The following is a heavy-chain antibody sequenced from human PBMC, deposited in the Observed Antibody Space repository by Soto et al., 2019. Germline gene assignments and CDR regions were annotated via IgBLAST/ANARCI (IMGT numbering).Heavy chain of an antibody. V-gene: IGHV1-69*13. J-gene: IGHJ3*02. D-gene: IGHD6-19*01. Sequence: SVKVSCKASGGTFSSYAISWVRQAPGQGLEWMGGIIPIFGTANYAQKFQGRITITADESTSTAYMELSSLRSEDTAVYYCARPRIAVAGTAFDIWGQGTMVTVSS. CDR3: ARPRIAVAGTAFDI. CDR1: GGTFSSYA. CDR2: IIPIFGTA.